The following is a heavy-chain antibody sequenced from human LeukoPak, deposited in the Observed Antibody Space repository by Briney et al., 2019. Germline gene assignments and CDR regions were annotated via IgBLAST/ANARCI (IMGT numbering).Heavy chain of an antibody. J-gene: IGHJ4*02. Sequence: PSETLSLTCAVYGGSFSGCYWSWIRQPPGKGLEWIGEINHSGSTNYNPSLKSRVTISVDTSKNQFSLKLSSVTAADTAVYYCARALYYYDSSGYYYWGQGTLVTVSS. CDR2: INHSGST. D-gene: IGHD3-22*01. V-gene: IGHV4-34*01. CDR3: ARALYYYDSSGYYY. CDR1: GGSFSGCY.